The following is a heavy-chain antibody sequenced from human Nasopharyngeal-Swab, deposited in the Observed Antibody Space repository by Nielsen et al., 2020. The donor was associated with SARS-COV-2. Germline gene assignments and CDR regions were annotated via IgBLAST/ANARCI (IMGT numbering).Heavy chain of an antibody. CDR3: ARDGLDYDFWSAYFMDV. V-gene: IGHV3-21*01. CDR1: GFTFNNYN. J-gene: IGHJ6*02. D-gene: IGHD3-3*01. Sequence: GESLKISCEASGFTFNNYNFNWVRQAPGKGLEWVSSISSSSSYIYYADSVKGRFTISRDNAKNSLYLQMNSLRAEDTAVYCCARDGLDYDFWSAYFMDVWGQGTTVTVSS. CDR2: ISSSSSYI.